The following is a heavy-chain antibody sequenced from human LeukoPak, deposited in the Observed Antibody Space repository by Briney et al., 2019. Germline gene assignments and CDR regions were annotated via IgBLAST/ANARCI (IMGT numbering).Heavy chain of an antibody. CDR3: ARWVVVVPAAINAFDI. V-gene: IGHV1-2*02. Sequence: ASVKVSCKASGYTFTDYYMHWVRQAPGQGLEWMGWINPNSGGTNYAQKFQGRVTMTRDTSISTAYMELSRLRSDDTAVYYCARWVVVVPAAINAFDIWGQGTMVTVSS. D-gene: IGHD2-2*01. CDR2: INPNSGGT. J-gene: IGHJ3*02. CDR1: GYTFTDYY.